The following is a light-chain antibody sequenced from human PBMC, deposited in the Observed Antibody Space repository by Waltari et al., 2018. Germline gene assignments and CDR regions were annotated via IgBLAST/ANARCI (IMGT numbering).Light chain of an antibody. CDR2: DVS. Sequence: QSALTQPASVSGSPGQSITISCTGTSRDVGSYNYVSWHQQHPGKAPTLMIYDVSQGPSWFANRFSGSKSDSSASLAISGLRSEDDADYYCAAWDVSLRGIFGTGTRVTVL. CDR1: SRDVGSYNY. V-gene: IGLV2-14*03. J-gene: IGLJ1*01. CDR3: AAWDVSLRGI.